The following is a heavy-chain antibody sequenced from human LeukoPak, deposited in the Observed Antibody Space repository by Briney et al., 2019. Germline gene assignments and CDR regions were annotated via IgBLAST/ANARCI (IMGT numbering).Heavy chain of an antibody. D-gene: IGHD2-21*02. Sequence: GRSLRLSCAASGFTFSSYGMHWVRQAPGKGLEWVAVISYDGSNKYYADSVKGRFTISRDNSKNTLYLQMNSLRAEDTAVYYCAREREAYCGGDCYSSYFDYWGQGTLVTVSS. CDR2: ISYDGSNK. CDR3: AREREAYCGGDCYSSYFDY. V-gene: IGHV3-30*03. CDR1: GFTFSSYG. J-gene: IGHJ4*02.